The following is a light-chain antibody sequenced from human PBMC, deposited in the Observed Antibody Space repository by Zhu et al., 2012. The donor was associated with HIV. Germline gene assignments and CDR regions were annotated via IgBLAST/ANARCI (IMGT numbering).Light chain of an antibody. CDR3: QQYGRSPLT. V-gene: IGKV3-20*01. CDR2: GAS. Sequence: EIVLTQSPGTLSLSPGERATLSCRASQTVAKNYLAWYQKKLGQPPRLLTYGASTRATGIPDRFSGSGSGTDFTLTISSLEPEDFAVYYCQQYGRSPLTFGGGTRVEIK. J-gene: IGKJ4*01. CDR1: QTVAKNY.